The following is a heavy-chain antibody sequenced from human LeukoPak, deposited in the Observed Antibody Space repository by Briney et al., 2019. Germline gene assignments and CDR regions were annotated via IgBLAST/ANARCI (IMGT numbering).Heavy chain of an antibody. V-gene: IGHV4-59*08. J-gene: IGHJ4*02. D-gene: IGHD2-8*01. Sequence: SETLSLTCNVSGGSISNYHWRWIRPPPETGRVWIGYLYYSGHPLYNPSLKSRVTISVDTSKSQFSLKLSSVTAADTAVYYCARQINRVYYFDYWGQGTLVTVSS. CDR3: ARQINRVYYFDY. CDR2: LYYSGHP. CDR1: GGSISNYH.